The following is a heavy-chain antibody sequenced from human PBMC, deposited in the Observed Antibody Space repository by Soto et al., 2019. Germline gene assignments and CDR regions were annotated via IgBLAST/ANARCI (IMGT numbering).Heavy chain of an antibody. Sequence: QITLEESGPARVKPTQALALTCNFSGFSLSTSGVGVGWIRQSAGKALEWLAVIYWDDDKRYNPSLRTRLTITKDTSKNEVVLLMTNVDPVDTGTYYCASRRRWSSNWDSGWFDPWGQGILVTVSS. CDR3: ASRRRWSSNWDSGWFDP. J-gene: IGHJ5*02. CDR2: IYWDDDK. CDR1: GFSLSTSGVG. V-gene: IGHV2-5*02. D-gene: IGHD3-10*01.